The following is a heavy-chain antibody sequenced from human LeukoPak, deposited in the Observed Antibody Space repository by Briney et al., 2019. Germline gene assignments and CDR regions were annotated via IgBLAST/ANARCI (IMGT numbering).Heavy chain of an antibody. CDR3: ARDDDRAREIDY. CDR1: RGTFSKYA. D-gene: IGHD3-22*01. V-gene: IGHV1-69*04. CDR2: IIPILNIT. Sequence: GASVKVSSTASRGTFSKYAISWVRQAPGQGLEWMGRIIPILNITHYAQKFQGRVTIAADKSTSTAYMELSSLRSEDTAMYYCARDDDRAREIDYWGQGTLVTVSS. J-gene: IGHJ4*02.